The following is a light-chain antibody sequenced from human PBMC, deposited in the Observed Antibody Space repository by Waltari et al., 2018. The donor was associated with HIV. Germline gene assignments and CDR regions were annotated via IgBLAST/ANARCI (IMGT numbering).Light chain of an antibody. Sequence: VGDRVIITCRASQDISNNLAWYQQKPGTVPKLLIYAASTLQSGVPFRFSGSGSGTDFTLTIDSLQPEDIATYYCQKYNTAPYTFGQGTNLEI. CDR1: QDISNN. J-gene: IGKJ2*01. V-gene: IGKV1-27*01. CDR3: QKYNTAPYT. CDR2: AAS.